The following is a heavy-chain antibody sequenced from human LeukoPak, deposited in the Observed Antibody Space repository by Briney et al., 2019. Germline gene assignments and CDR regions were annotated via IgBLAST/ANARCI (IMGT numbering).Heavy chain of an antibody. Sequence: SETLSLTCTVSGGSISSSCWNWIRQSPGKGLVWVGYIYHSGSTNYNPCLMSRVTLSIDTSKNQFSLKLRSVTAADTAVYYCARDSVYATNWFDPWGQGALVTVSS. J-gene: IGHJ5*02. CDR1: GGSISSSC. CDR2: IYHSGST. CDR3: ARDSVYATNWFDP. D-gene: IGHD2-8*01. V-gene: IGHV4-59*01.